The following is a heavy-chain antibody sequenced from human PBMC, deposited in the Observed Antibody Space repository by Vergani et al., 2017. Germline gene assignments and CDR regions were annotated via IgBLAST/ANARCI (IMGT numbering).Heavy chain of an antibody. V-gene: IGHV3-21*01. D-gene: IGHD3-3*01. CDR3: ARDVLSRGGVLEIFGVVPDGVGWFDP. CDR1: GFTFSSYS. CDR2: ISSSSSYI. Sequence: EVQLVESGGGLVKPGGSLRLSCAASGFTFSSYSMNWVRQAPGKGLEWVSSISSSSSYIYYADSVKGRFTISRDNAKNSLYLQMNSLRAEDTAVYYCARDVLSRGGVLEIFGVVPDGVGWFDPWGQGTLVTVSS. J-gene: IGHJ5*02.